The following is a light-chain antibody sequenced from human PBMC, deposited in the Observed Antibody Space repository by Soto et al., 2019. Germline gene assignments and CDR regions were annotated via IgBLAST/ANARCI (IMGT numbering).Light chain of an antibody. V-gene: IGKV4-1*01. CDR2: WAS. Sequence: DIVTTQSPDSLGVSLGERATINCKSSQSVLYSSNNKNYLAWYQQKPGQPPKLLIYWASTRESGVPDRFSGSGSGTDFTLTISSLQAEDVAVYYCQQYYSTPFNFGGGTKVEIK. CDR1: QSVLYSSNNKNY. CDR3: QQYYSTPFN. J-gene: IGKJ4*01.